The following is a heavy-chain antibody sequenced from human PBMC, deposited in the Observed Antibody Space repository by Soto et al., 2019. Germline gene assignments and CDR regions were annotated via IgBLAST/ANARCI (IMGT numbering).Heavy chain of an antibody. CDR2: ITGSGGST. J-gene: IGHJ4*02. Sequence: PGGSLKLSCAASGFTFSSYAMSSVRHAPGKPLDWVSVITGSGGSTYYTDSVKDRVYISRDSSKNTVYLQMNSLRAEDTADYYWAKGSLVSSKNVRFSFDYWGQGPLVTVSS. D-gene: IGHD3-16*02. V-gene: IGHV3-23*01. CDR3: AKGSLVSSKNVRFSFDY. CDR1: GFTFSSYA.